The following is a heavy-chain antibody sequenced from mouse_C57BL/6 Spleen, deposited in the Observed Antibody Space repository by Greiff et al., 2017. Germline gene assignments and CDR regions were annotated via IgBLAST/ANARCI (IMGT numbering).Heavy chain of an antibody. D-gene: IGHD4-1*01. CDR3: ARRTATGTDFDY. Sequence: VQLKESGGDLVKPGGSLKLSCAASGFTFSSYGMSWVRQTPDKRLEWVATISSGGSYTYYPDSVKGRFTISRDNAKNTLYLQMSSLKSEDTAMYYCARRTATGTDFDYWGQGTTLTVSS. V-gene: IGHV5-6*01. CDR2: ISSGGSYT. CDR1: GFTFSSYG. J-gene: IGHJ2*01.